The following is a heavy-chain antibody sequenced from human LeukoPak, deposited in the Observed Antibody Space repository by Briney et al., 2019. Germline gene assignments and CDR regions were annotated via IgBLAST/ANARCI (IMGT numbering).Heavy chain of an antibody. D-gene: IGHD4-11*01. CDR2: INPSGGST. CDR1: GYTFTSYY. V-gene: IGHV1-46*01. J-gene: IGHJ4*02. Sequence: GASVKVSCKASGYTFTSYYMHWVRQAPGQGLEWMAIINPSGGSTNYAQKFKGRVTMTRDTSTSTVYMELSSLRSEDTAVYYCARDEDYPGPFDYWGQGTLVTVSS. CDR3: ARDEDYPGPFDY.